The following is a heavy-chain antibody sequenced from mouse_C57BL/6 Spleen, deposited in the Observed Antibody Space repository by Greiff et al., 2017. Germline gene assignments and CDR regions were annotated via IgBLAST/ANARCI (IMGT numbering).Heavy chain of an antibody. CDR2: IHPNSGST. V-gene: IGHV1-64*01. D-gene: IGHD1-1*01. CDR1: GYTFTSYW. Sequence: QVQLQQPGAELVKPGASVKLSCKASGYTFTSYWMHWVKQRPGQGLEWIGMIHPNSGSTNYNEKFKSKATLTVDKSSSTAYMQLSSLTSEDSAVYYCARSRGYITTVVAEDYFDYWGQGTTLTVSS. J-gene: IGHJ2*01. CDR3: ARSRGYITTVVAEDYFDY.